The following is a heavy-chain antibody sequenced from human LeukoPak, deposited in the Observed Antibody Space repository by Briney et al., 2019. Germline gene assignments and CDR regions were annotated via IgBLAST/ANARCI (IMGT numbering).Heavy chain of an antibody. CDR2: IIPIFGTA. D-gene: IGHD3-10*01. J-gene: IGHJ5*02. CDR3: ARETYGDNWFDP. Sequence: SVKVSCKASGGTFSSYAISWVRQAPGQGLEWMGGIIPIFGTANYAQKFQGRVTITADKSTSTAYMELSSLRSEDTAVYYCARETYGDNWFDPWGQGTLVTVSS. CDR1: GGTFSSYA. V-gene: IGHV1-69*06.